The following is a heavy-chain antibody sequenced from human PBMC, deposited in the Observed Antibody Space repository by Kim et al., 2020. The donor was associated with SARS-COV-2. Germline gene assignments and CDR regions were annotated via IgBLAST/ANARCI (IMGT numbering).Heavy chain of an antibody. V-gene: IGHV3-23*01. J-gene: IGHJ4*02. CDR2: ISGSAGST. CDR3: AKPVQAMWYFDY. Sequence: GGSLRLSCAASGFTFSSYGMSWVRQDPGKGLEWVSAISGSAGSTYYADTVKGRFTISRDSPRNTLFLQMNSLRAEDSAIYYCAKPVQAMWYFDYWGQRTLVTVSS. CDR1: GFTFSSYG. D-gene: IGHD2-21*01.